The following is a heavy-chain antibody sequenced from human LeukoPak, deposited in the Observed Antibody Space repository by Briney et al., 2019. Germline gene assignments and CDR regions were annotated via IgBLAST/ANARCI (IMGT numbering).Heavy chain of an antibody. Sequence: GGSLRLSCSASGFTFSNYWMTWVRQSPGKGLEWVAIIKHDGSDKYCVDSVKGRFTISRDNAKNSLYLQMSSLRAEDTAVYYCARVSTSLYYFDYWGQGTLVTVSS. J-gene: IGHJ4*02. CDR2: IKHDGSDK. V-gene: IGHV3-7*01. CDR3: ARVSTSLYYFDY. CDR1: GFTFSNYW.